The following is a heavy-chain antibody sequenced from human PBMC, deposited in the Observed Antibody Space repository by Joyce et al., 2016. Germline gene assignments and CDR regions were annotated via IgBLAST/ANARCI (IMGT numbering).Heavy chain of an antibody. Sequence: QVQLQESGPGLVKPSQTLSLTCTVSGGSISGGDYYWSWIRHHPGNGLEWIGYIYYSGSAYYNPSLKSRLTMSMDTSKDQFSLNLSSVSAADSAIYYCARWSFVGSNHFDPWGQGTLVTVSS. CDR1: GGSISGGDYY. CDR3: ARWSFVGSNHFDP. J-gene: IGHJ5*02. V-gene: IGHV4-31*03. D-gene: IGHD1-26*01. CDR2: IYYSGSA.